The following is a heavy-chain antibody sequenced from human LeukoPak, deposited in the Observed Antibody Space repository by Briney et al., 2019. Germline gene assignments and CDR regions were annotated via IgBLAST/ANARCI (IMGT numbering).Heavy chain of an antibody. J-gene: IGHJ5*02. CDR3: ARLGSTEEFDP. CDR2: ISSNGGST. V-gene: IGHV3-64*01. D-gene: IGHD3-10*01. Sequence: GGSLRLSCAASGFTFSSCAMYWVRQAPGEGLEYVSAISSNGGSTYYANSVKGRFTISRDNSKNTLYLQMGSLRAEDMAVYYCARLGSTEEFDPWGQGTLVTVSS. CDR1: GFTFSSCA.